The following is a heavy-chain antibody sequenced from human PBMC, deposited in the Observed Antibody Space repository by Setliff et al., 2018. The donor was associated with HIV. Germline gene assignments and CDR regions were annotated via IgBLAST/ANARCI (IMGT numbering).Heavy chain of an antibody. Sequence: GGSLRLSCAASGFTFSSYWMHWVRQAPGKGLVWVSRINSDGSSTSYADSVKGRFTISRDNAKNTLYLQMNSLRAEDTAVYYCALTPYSSSSLSYWGQGNLITVSS. CDR2: INSDGSST. CDR1: GFTFSSYW. V-gene: IGHV3-74*01. CDR3: ALTPYSSSSLSY. J-gene: IGHJ4*02. D-gene: IGHD6-6*01.